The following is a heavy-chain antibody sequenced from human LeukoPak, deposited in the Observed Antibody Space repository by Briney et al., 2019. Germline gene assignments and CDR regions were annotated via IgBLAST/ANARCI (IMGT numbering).Heavy chain of an antibody. V-gene: IGHV4-34*01. Sequence: TPSETLSLTCAVYGGSFSGYYWSWIRQPPGKGLEWIGEINHSGSTNYNPSLKSRVTISVDTSKNQFSLKLSSVTAADTAVYYCARGWGCSSTSCYDNWFDPWGQGTLVTVSS. CDR1: GGSFSGYY. D-gene: IGHD2-2*01. CDR3: ARGWGCSSTSCYDNWFDP. J-gene: IGHJ5*02. CDR2: INHSGST.